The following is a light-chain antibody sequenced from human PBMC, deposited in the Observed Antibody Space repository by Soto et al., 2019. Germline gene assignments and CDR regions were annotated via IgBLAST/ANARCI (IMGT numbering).Light chain of an antibody. CDR3: QQYHNYSYT. V-gene: IGKV1-5*03. Sequence: GARVTITCRASQRVGSWLAWYQHKPEKAPELLISETSKLQGEVTSRFSGNGSGTEFTLSINSLQPDDFATYYCQQYHNYSYTVGQGTTLEI. J-gene: IGKJ2*01. CDR2: ETS. CDR1: QRVGSW.